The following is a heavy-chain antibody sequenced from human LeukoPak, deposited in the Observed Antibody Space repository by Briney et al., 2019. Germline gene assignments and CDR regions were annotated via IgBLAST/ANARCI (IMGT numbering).Heavy chain of an antibody. Sequence: PGGSLRLSCAASGFTFSSYSMNWVRQAPGKGLQWVSYISSSGSSMYYADSVKGRFTISRDNPKNSLYLQMDSLRAEDTAVYYCARSTIFDYWGQGTLVTVSS. V-gene: IGHV3-48*04. CDR2: ISSSGSSM. D-gene: IGHD5/OR15-5a*01. CDR1: GFTFSSYS. J-gene: IGHJ4*02. CDR3: ARSTIFDY.